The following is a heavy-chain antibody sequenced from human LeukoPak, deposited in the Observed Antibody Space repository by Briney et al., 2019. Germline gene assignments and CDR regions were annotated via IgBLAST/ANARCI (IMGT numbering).Heavy chain of an antibody. V-gene: IGHV3-23*01. CDR1: GFTFSSYA. Sequence: GGSLRLSCAASGFTFSSYAMSWVRQAPGKGLEWVSAISGSGGSTYYADSVKGRFTISRDNSKNTLYLQMNSLRAEDTAVYYCAKDKGYSSGWYFNWFDPWGQGTLSPSPQ. J-gene: IGHJ5*02. CDR2: ISGSGGST. D-gene: IGHD6-19*01. CDR3: AKDKGYSSGWYFNWFDP.